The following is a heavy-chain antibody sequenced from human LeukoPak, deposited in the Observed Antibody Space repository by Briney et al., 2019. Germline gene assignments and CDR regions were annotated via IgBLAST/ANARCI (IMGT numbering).Heavy chain of an antibody. CDR3: ARVRVATTYYYYYYGMDV. Sequence: ASVKVSCKASGDTLTSYGASWVRQTPGQRLEWMRWISAYNGNTNYAQKLQGRVTMTTDTSTSTAYMELRSLRSDDTAVYYCARVRVATTYYYYYYGMDVWGQGTTVTVSS. CDR1: GDTLTSYG. CDR2: ISAYNGNT. J-gene: IGHJ6*02. D-gene: IGHD5-12*01. V-gene: IGHV1-18*01.